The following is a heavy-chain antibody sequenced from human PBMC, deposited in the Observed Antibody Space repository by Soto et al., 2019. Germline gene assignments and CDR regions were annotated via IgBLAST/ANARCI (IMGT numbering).Heavy chain of an antibody. CDR2: ISAYNGNT. CDR3: ARGSRLRVTPAWFDP. J-gene: IGHJ5*02. D-gene: IGHD2-21*02. Sequence: ASVKAFCKASGYTFTSYGISWVRQAPGQGLEWMGWISAYNGNTNYAQKLQGRVTMTTDTSTSTAYMELRSLRSDDTAVYYCARGSRLRVTPAWFDPWSQGTLVTVDS. CDR1: GYTFTSYG. V-gene: IGHV1-18*04.